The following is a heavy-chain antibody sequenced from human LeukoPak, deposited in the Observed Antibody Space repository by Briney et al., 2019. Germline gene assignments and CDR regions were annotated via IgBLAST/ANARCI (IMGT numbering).Heavy chain of an antibody. Sequence: SETLSLTRAVYGGSFSGYYWSWIRQPPGKGLEWIGEINHSGSTNYNPSLKSRVTISVDTSKNQFSLKLSSVTAADTAVYYCARDCSSSWQYYMDVWGKGTTVTISS. CDR1: GGSFSGYY. CDR2: INHSGST. V-gene: IGHV4-34*01. J-gene: IGHJ6*03. CDR3: ARDCSSSWQYYMDV. D-gene: IGHD6-13*01.